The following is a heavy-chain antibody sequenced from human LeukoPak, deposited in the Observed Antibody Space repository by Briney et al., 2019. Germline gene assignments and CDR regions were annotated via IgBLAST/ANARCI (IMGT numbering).Heavy chain of an antibody. V-gene: IGHV4-59*06. D-gene: IGHD3-9*01. CDR3: ASLRYFDWLLY. CDR1: GGSISSYY. CDR2: IYYSGST. J-gene: IGHJ4*02. Sequence: SETLSLTCTVSGGSISSYYWSWIRQPPGKGLEWIGYIYYSGSTYYNPSLKSRVTISVDTSKNQFSLKLSSVTAADTAVYYCASLRYFDWLLYWGQGTLVTVSS.